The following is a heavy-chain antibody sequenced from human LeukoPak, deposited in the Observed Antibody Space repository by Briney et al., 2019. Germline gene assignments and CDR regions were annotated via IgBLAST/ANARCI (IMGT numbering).Heavy chain of an antibody. V-gene: IGHV4-38-2*02. CDR2: VYHSGST. J-gene: IGHJ4*02. Sequence: SETLSLTCTVSGYSISSGYYWGWVRQPPGKGLEWIGTVYHSGSTYYNPSLRSRVTISLEMSKHQFSLNLTSVTAADTAVYYCASNTATVFDYWGQGALVTVSS. CDR3: ASNTATVFDY. D-gene: IGHD2-21*02. CDR1: GYSISSGYY.